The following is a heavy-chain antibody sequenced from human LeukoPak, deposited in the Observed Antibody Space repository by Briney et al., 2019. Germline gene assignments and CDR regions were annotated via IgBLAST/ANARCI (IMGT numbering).Heavy chain of an antibody. CDR2: ISSSSGYI. D-gene: IGHD3-10*01. J-gene: IGHJ3*02. V-gene: IGHV3-21*01. CDR1: GFTFSSYA. Sequence: GGSLRLSCAASGFTFSSYAMNWVRQAPGKGLEWVSSISSSSGYIYYADSLKGRFTISRDNAKNSLYLQMISLRAEDTAVYYCARDLRGFHDAFDIWGQGTMVTVSS. CDR3: ARDLRGFHDAFDI.